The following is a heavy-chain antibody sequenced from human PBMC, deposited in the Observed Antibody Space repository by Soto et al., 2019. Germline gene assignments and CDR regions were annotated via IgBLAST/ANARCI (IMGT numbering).Heavy chain of an antibody. CDR3: ARGLYCTNGVCYSNWFDP. V-gene: IGHV1-8*01. Sequence: ASVKVSCKASGYTFTSYDINWVRQATGQGLEWMGWMNPNSGNTGYAQKFQGRGTMTRNTSISTAYMELSSLRSEDTAVYYCARGLYCTNGVCYSNWFDPWGQGTLVTVSS. J-gene: IGHJ5*02. D-gene: IGHD2-8*01. CDR1: GYTFTSYD. CDR2: MNPNSGNT.